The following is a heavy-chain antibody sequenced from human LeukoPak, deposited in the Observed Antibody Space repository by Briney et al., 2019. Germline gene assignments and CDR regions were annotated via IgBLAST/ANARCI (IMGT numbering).Heavy chain of an antibody. D-gene: IGHD5-18*01. V-gene: IGHV4-4*07. CDR2: VYASGTT. Sequence: SETLSLTCSVSGVSINPYYWSWIRQSPGKGLEWIGRVYASGTTNYHPSLNGRVTLSVDMSKNHFSLRLSSVTAADTAVYYCARDQGYTYGQTHYFDLWGQGILVTVSS. J-gene: IGHJ4*02. CDR3: ARDQGYTYGQTHYFDL. CDR1: GVSINPYY.